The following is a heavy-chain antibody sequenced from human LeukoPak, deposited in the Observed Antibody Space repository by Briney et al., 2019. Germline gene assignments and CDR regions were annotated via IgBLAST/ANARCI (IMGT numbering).Heavy chain of an antibody. J-gene: IGHJ4*02. CDR3: ATDSNPFDF. CDR1: GLTFKTYP. CDR2: ISGGGDTT. Sequence: GGSLRLSCAASGLTFKTYPMAWVRQAPGKGQEWVSRISGGGDTTYYTDSVKGRFTISRDNSKNTLFLQMNSLRAEDTAIYFCATDSNPFDFWGQGTLVTVSS. V-gene: IGHV3-23*01. D-gene: IGHD6-13*01.